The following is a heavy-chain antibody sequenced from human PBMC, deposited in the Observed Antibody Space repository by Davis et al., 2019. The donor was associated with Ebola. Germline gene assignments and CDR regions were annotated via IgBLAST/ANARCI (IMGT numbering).Heavy chain of an antibody. D-gene: IGHD2-2*01. J-gene: IGHJ3*01. CDR3: AKGGYCSTTTCSPFDL. V-gene: IGHV3-23*01. Sequence: PGGSLRLSCVVSGFSFKSYAMSWVRQAPGKGLEWVSAISGNGDQAYYADSVEGRSTISRDNSKNTLYLQVSNLRVEDTALYYCAKGGYCSTTTCSPFDLWGQGTIVTVSS. CDR2: ISGNGDQA. CDR1: GFSFKSYA.